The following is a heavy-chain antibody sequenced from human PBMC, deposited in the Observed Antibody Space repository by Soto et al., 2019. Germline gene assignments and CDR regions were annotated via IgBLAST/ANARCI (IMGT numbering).Heavy chain of an antibody. Sequence: GESLKISCKGSGYSFTSYWIGWVRQMPGKGLEWMGIIYPGDSDTRYSPSFQGQVTISADKSISNAYLQWSSLKASDTAMYYCARNLGGDYSYSYGMDVWGQGTTVTVSS. V-gene: IGHV5-51*01. J-gene: IGHJ6*02. CDR1: GYSFTSYW. CDR2: IYPGDSDT. D-gene: IGHD4-17*01. CDR3: ARNLGGDYSYSYGMDV.